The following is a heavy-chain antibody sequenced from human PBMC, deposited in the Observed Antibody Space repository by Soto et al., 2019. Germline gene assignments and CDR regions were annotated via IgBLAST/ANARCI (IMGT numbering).Heavy chain of an antibody. Sequence: PSETLSLTCVVSGGSISSTNWWTWVRQPPGKSLEWIGEIYHNGSPTYSPSLRGRATISVDKSNNQFSLRLRSVTAADTAVYYCVKPGSYSYYFDYWGQGTLVTVSS. V-gene: IGHV4-4*02. D-gene: IGHD1-26*01. J-gene: IGHJ4*02. CDR2: IYHNGSP. CDR1: GGSISSTNW. CDR3: VKPGSYSYYFDY.